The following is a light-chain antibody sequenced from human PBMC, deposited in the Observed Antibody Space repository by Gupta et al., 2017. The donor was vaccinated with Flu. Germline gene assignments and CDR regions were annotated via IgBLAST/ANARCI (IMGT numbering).Light chain of an antibody. J-gene: IGKJ1*01. CDR1: QRNNRY. V-gene: IGKV1-39*01. CDR2: AAC. CDR3: QQSYSTLWT. Sequence: PTSMSASVGDRVTIKYRARQRNNRYLDWYQQKPENAPKLLVYAACSLESGVATRFSGSSSGTDFTLTISWQRPEDFASYYCQQSYSTLWTFGQGTKVEIK.